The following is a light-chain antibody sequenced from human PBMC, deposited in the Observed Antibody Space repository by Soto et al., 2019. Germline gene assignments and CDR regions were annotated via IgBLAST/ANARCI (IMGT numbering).Light chain of an antibody. V-gene: IGKV1-9*01. CDR2: AAS. J-gene: IGKJ1*01. CDR3: QQYNSYS. Sequence: DIHLTQSPSFLSASVGDRVTITCRASQGISSFLAWYQQKPGKAPNLLMYAASTLQSGVPSRFSGGESGTEFTLTISSLQPDDFATYYCQQYNSYSFGQGTKVDIK. CDR1: QGISSF.